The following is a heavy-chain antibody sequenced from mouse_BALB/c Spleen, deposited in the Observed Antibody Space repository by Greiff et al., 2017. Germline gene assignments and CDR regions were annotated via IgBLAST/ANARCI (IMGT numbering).Heavy chain of an antibody. Sequence: DGKLVESGGGLVKPGGSLILSCAASGFTFSDYYLYWVRQTPEKRLEWVATISDGGSYTYYPDSVKGRFTISRDNAKNNLYLQMSSLKSEDTAMYFCARGDYYCSWYFHGWGAGTTVTVPS. J-gene: IGHJ1*01. V-gene: IGHV5-4*02. CDR3: ARGDYYCSWYFHG. D-gene: IGHD1-1*01. CDR1: GFTFSDYY. CDR2: ISDGGSYT.